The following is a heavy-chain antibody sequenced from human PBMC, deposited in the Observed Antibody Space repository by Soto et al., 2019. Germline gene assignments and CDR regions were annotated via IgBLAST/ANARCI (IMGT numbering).Heavy chain of an antibody. CDR2: IYYSGST. Sequence: QLQLQESGPGLVKPSETLSLTCTVSGGSISSSSYYWGWIRQPPGKGLEWIGSIYYSGSTYYNPSLKSRVTISVDTSKNQFSLKLISVTAADTAVYYCATSRGVYCSSTSCSYDYWGQGTLVTVSS. D-gene: IGHD2-2*01. CDR3: ATSRGVYCSSTSCSYDY. CDR1: GGSISSSSYY. J-gene: IGHJ4*02. V-gene: IGHV4-39*01.